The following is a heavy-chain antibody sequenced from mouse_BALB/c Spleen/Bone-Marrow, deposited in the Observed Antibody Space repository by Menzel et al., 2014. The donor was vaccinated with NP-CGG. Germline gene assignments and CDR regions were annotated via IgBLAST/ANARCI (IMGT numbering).Heavy chain of an antibody. CDR2: IYPGNSDT. D-gene: IGHD4-1*01. Sequence: SGTVLARPGASVKMSCKASGYSFPSYWLHWVKQRPGPGLEWIGAIYPGNSDTNYNQDFKGKAKLTAVTSANTAYMELSSLTKEDSAVYYCTRRTAVLDYWGQGTTLTVSS. CDR1: GYSFPSYW. CDR3: TRRTAVLDY. V-gene: IGHV1-5*01. J-gene: IGHJ2*01.